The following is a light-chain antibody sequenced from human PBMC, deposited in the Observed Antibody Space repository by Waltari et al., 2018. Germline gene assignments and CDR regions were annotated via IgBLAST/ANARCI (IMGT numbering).Light chain of an antibody. CDR3: AYYTGGSTLVL. J-gene: IGLJ3*02. CDR1: NSDLGRYDY. CDR2: DVN. V-gene: IGLV2-14*03. Sequence: QSALTQAASVSGSPGQSITISCTGTNSDLGRYDYVSWYKQHPGKAPKLVIYDVNNRPSGVSNRFSGSKSDNTASLTISGLQAEDEADYYCAYYTGGSTLVLFGGVTRLTVL.